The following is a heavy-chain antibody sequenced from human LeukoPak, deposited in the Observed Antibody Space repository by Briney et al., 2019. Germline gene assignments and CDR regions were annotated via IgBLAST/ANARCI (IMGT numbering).Heavy chain of an antibody. J-gene: IGHJ4*02. CDR3: AKDSYYYDSSGYYTYYFDY. D-gene: IGHD3-22*01. CDR1: GFTFSSYA. V-gene: IGHV3-23*01. CDR2: ISGSGGST. Sequence: GGSLRLSCAASGFTFSSYAMSWVRQAPGKGLEWVPAISGSGGSTYYADSVKGRFTISRDNSKNTLYLQMNSLRAEDTAVYYCAKDSYYYDSSGYYTYYFDYWGQGTLVTVSS.